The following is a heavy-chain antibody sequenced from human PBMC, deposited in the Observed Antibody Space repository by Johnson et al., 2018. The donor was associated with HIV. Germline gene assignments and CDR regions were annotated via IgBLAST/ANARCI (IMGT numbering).Heavy chain of an antibody. CDR3: ARDADEFMITFGGVIAHDAFDI. V-gene: IGHV3-15*01. D-gene: IGHD3-16*02. CDR2: IKSKTDGGTT. Sequence: VQLVESGGGVVRPGGSLRLSCAASGFTFDDYGMSWVRQAPGKGLEWVGRIKSKTDGGTTDYAAPVKGLFTLSRDNSKNTLYLQMNSLRAEDTAVYYCARDADEFMITFGGVIAHDAFDIWGQGTMVTVSS. J-gene: IGHJ3*02. CDR1: GFTFDDYG.